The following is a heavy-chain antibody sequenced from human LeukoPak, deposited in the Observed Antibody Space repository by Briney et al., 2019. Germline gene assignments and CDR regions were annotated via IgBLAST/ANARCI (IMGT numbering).Heavy chain of an antibody. CDR2: ISAYNGKT. CDR1: GYTFTTYS. V-gene: IGHV1-18*01. Sequence: ASVKVSCKASGYTFTTYSITWVRQAPGQSLEWMGWISAYNGKTSYAQNFQGRVTMTTDTSTSTAYMELRSLRSDDTAVYYCAREHRSGRQGRDYWGQGTLVTVSS. J-gene: IGHJ4*02. CDR3: AREHRSGRQGRDY. D-gene: IGHD6-19*01.